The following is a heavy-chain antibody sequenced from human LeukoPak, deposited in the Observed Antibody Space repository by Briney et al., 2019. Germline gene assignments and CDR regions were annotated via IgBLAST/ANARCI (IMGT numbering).Heavy chain of an antibody. V-gene: IGHV3-30*18. CDR1: GFTFSSYG. Sequence: PGGSLRLSCAASGFTFSSYGMHWVRQAPGKGLEWVAVISYDGSNKYYADSVKGRFTISRDNSKNTLYLQMNSLRAEDTAVYYCAKDSRSGGSCYIFDYWGQGTLVTVSS. CDR2: ISYDGSNK. D-gene: IGHD2-15*01. CDR3: AKDSRSGGSCYIFDY. J-gene: IGHJ4*02.